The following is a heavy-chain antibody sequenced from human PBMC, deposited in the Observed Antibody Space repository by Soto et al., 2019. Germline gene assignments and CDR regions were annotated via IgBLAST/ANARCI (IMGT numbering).Heavy chain of an antibody. CDR2: IWYDGSTK. CDR3: AKAYSGDDLETDY. D-gene: IGHD5-12*01. J-gene: IGHJ4*02. CDR1: GFTFSRHG. V-gene: IGHV3-30*18. Sequence: QAQLVESGGGVVQPGRSLRLSCAASGFTFSRHGVHWVRQAPGKGLEWVAVIWYDGSTKYYADSVKGRFTISRDNSNNTLYLQMNSLRAEDTAIYYCAKAYSGDDLETDYWGQGTLVTVSS.